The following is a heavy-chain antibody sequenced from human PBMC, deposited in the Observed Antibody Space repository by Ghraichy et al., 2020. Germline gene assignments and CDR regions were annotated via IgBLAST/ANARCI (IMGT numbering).Heavy chain of an antibody. CDR2: ISYDGSNK. V-gene: IGHV3-30-3*01. CDR3: ARGRGYYYDSSGYYYEDGAFDI. J-gene: IGHJ3*02. D-gene: IGHD3-22*01. Sequence: GGSLRLSCAASGFTFSSYAMHWVRQAPGKGLEWVAVISYDGSNKYYADSVKGRFTISRDNSKNTLYLQMNSLRAEDTAVYYCARGRGYYYDSSGYYYEDGAFDIWGQGTMVTVSS. CDR1: GFTFSSYA.